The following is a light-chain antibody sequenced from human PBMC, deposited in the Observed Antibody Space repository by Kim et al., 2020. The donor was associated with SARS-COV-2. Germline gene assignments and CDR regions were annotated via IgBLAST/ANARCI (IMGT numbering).Light chain of an antibody. V-gene: IGLV4-69*01. J-gene: IGLJ3*02. CDR3: QTWGTGILV. Sequence: SVKLTCTLSSGHSRYAIAWHQQQPEKGPRYLMKLNSDGSHSKGDGIPDRFSGSSSGAERYLTISSLQSEDEADYYCQTWGTGILVFGGGTQLTVL. CDR2: LNSDGSH. CDR1: SGHSRYA.